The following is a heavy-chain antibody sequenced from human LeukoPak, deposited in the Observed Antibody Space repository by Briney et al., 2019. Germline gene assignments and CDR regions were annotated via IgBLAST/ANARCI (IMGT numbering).Heavy chain of an antibody. V-gene: IGHV3-23*01. J-gene: IGHJ4*02. Sequence: GGSLRLSCEASGFTFSSYAMGWVRQAPGKVLEWVSAISGSGGTTYYADSVKGRFTISRDNSKNTLYMQMSSLRAEDTAVYFCAKQAGGSGNYYYYWGQGTLVTVSS. CDR1: GFTFSSYA. CDR3: AKQAGGSGNYYYY. D-gene: IGHD3-10*01. CDR2: ISGSGGTT.